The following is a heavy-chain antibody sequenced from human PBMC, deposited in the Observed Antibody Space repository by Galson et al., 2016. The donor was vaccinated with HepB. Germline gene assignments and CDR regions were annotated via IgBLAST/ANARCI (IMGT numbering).Heavy chain of an antibody. D-gene: IGHD4-11*01. CDR1: GFTVGHNY. CDR3: QTTNYYNGLDV. J-gene: IGHJ6*02. Sequence: SLRLSCAASGFTVGHNYMSWVRQVPGKGLEWASGIYSGGGTYYADSVKGRFTITRDKSKNTLYLQLNSLRAEDTAVYYCQTTNYYNGLDVWGQGTTVTVSS. CDR2: IYSGGGT. V-gene: IGHV3-66*01.